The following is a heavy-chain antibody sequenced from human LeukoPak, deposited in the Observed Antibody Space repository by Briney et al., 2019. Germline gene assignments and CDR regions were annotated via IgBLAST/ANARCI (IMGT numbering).Heavy chain of an antibody. D-gene: IGHD6-13*01. CDR3: ARVLAAAGRYYYYYYMDV. CDR1: GYTFTGYY. J-gene: IGHJ6*03. CDR2: INPNSGGT. Sequence: ASVKVSCKASGYTFTGYYMHWLRQAPAQGLEWMGLINPNSGGTNYAQKFQGRVTMTRDTSISTAYMELSRLRSDDTAVYYCARVLAAAGRYYYYYYMDVWGKGTTVTVSS. V-gene: IGHV1-2*02.